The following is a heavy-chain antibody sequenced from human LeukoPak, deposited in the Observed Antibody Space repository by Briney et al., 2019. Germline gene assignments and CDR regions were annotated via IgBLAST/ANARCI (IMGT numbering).Heavy chain of an antibody. Sequence: GGSLRLSCAASGFTFSSYTMNWVRQAPGKGLEWVSYISSGNSNIYYADSVKGRFTISRDNAKNSLYLQMNSLRAEDTAVYYCARDLYTTGWYNWFDLWGQGALVTVSS. CDR3: ARDLYTTGWYNWFDL. V-gene: IGHV3-48*01. CDR1: GFTFSSYT. CDR2: ISSGNSNI. J-gene: IGHJ5*02. D-gene: IGHD6-19*01.